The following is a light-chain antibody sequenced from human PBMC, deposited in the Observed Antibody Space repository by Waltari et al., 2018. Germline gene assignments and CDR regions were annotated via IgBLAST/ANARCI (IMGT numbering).Light chain of an antibody. J-gene: IGKJ4*01. Sequence: DIMMTQSPESLAVSLGERAPINCKSSQSVLYSSNNKNYLAWYQQKPGQPPILLIYWASTRESGVPDRFSGSGSGTDFTLTISSLQAEDVAVYYCQQYYTTPLTFGGGTKVEIK. CDR2: WAS. CDR3: QQYYTTPLT. V-gene: IGKV4-1*01. CDR1: QSVLYSSNNKNY.